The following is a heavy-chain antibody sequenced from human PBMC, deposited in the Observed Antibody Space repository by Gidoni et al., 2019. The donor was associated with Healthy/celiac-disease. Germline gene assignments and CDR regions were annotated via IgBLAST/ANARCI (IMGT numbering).Heavy chain of an antibody. CDR3: AKGQVDLTGTSYYYYGMDV. V-gene: IGHV3-23*01. Sequence: EVQLFESGGGLVQPGGSLRLSCAASGFTFSSYAMSWVRQAPGKGLEWVSAISGRGGSTYYADSVKGRFTISRDNSKNTLYLQMNSLRAEDTAVYYCAKGQVDLTGTSYYYYGMDVWGQGTTVTVSS. D-gene: IGHD1-7*01. CDR1: GFTFSSYA. CDR2: ISGRGGST. J-gene: IGHJ6*02.